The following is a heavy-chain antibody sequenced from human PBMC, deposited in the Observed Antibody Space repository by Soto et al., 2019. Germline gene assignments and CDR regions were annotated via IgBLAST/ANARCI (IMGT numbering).Heavy chain of an antibody. Sequence: SETLSLTCTVSGGSISSSSYYWGWIRQPPGKGLEWIGSIYYSGSTYYNPSLKSRVTISVDTSKNQFSLKLSSVTAADTAVYYCARDAGSIPGIAAAGPDYWGQGTLVTVSS. J-gene: IGHJ4*02. CDR3: ARDAGSIPGIAAAGPDY. D-gene: IGHD6-13*01. CDR2: IYYSGST. V-gene: IGHV4-39*07. CDR1: GGSISSSSYY.